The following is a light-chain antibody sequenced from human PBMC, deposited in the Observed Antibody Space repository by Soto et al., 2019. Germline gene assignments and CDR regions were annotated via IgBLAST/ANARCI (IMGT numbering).Light chain of an antibody. J-gene: IGKJ4*01. CDR2: ATS. V-gene: IGKV1-27*01. CDR3: QKYNSAPLT. CDR1: QGIALY. Sequence: DVLMPQPPPSLSALVGDVVTSTCRASQGIALYLSWFQQKPGKVPNLLIYATSTFQSGVPSRFSGSGSGTDFTLTISILEPEDVATYYCQKYNSAPLTFGGGTTWAIK.